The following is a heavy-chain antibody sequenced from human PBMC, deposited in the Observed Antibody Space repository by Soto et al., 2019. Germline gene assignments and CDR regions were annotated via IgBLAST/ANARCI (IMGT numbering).Heavy chain of an antibody. V-gene: IGHV1-3*01. D-gene: IGHD3-3*01. CDR2: INAGNGNT. CDR3: ARGWGTGYYDFWCGSRPGCVEY. CDR1: GYTFTSYA. J-gene: IGHJ4*02. Sequence: ASVKVSCKASGYTFTSYAMHWVRQAPGQRLEWMGWINAGNGNTKYSQKFQGRVTITRDTSASTAYMELSSLRSEDTAVYYCARGWGTGYYDFWCGSRPGCVEYWGQGTRFSVPS.